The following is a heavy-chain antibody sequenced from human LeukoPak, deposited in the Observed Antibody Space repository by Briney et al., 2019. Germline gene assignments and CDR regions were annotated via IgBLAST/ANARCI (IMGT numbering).Heavy chain of an antibody. J-gene: IGHJ4*02. Sequence: TGGSLRLSCAASGFTFSSYAMHWVRQAPGKGLEWVAVISYDGSNKYYADSVKGRFTISRDNSKNTLYLQMNSLRAEDTAVYYCAKDPQSSGSYYWGQRTLVTVSS. V-gene: IGHV3-30-3*01. CDR3: AKDPQSSGSYY. D-gene: IGHD1-26*01. CDR1: GFTFSSYA. CDR2: ISYDGSNK.